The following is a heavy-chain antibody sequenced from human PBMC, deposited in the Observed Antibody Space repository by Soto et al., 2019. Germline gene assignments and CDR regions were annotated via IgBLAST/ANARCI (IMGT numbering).Heavy chain of an antibody. J-gene: IGHJ4*02. CDR2: INPNSGGT. V-gene: IGHV1-2*04. CDR1: GYTFTGYY. Sequence: ASVKVSCKASGYTFTGYYMHWVRQAPGQGLEWMGWINPNSGGTNYAQKFQGWVTMTRDTSISTAYMELSRLRSDDTAVYYCARDMGYCSSTSCHYYFDYWGQGTLVTVSS. D-gene: IGHD2-2*01. CDR3: ARDMGYCSSTSCHYYFDY.